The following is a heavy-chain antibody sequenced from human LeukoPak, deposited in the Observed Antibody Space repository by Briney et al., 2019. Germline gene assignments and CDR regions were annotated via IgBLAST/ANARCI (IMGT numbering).Heavy chain of an antibody. CDR1: DGSFSGYH. V-gene: IGHV4-34*01. CDR2: VNHGRDT. CDR3: ARAAWNGGGGFDP. J-gene: IGHJ5*02. Sequence: SETLSLTCAVYDGSFSGYHWSWIRQSPERGLEWIGEVNHGRDTNYNPSLRSRVAISLDTSKNHFSLKLRSVTAADTAVYNCARAAWNGGGGFDPWGQGTLVTVSS. D-gene: IGHD3-16*01.